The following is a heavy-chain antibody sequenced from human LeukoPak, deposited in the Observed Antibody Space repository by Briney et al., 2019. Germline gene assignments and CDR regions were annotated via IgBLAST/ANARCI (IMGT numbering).Heavy chain of an antibody. Sequence: ASVKVSCKASGYTFTTYDINWVRQSPGQGLEWLGWMNPNSGNTGYAQKFQGRVTMTRDTSISTAYMELSSLGSEDTAVYYCTRGLVARFDPWGQGTLVTVSS. D-gene: IGHD5-12*01. V-gene: IGHV1-8*01. CDR3: TRGLVARFDP. J-gene: IGHJ5*02. CDR1: GYTFTTYD. CDR2: MNPNSGNT.